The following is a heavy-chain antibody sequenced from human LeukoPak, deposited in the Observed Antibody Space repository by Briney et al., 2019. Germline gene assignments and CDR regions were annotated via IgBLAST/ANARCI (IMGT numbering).Heavy chain of an antibody. J-gene: IGHJ2*01. D-gene: IGHD3-10*01. V-gene: IGHV3-30*04. Sequence: PGGSLRLSCAASGFTFSSYAMYWVRQAPGKGLEWVAVISYDGSNKYYADSVKGRFTISRDNSKNTLYLQMNSLRAEDTAVYYCARESKKWGGGFDLWGRGTLVTVSS. CDR3: ARESKKWGGGFDL. CDR2: ISYDGSNK. CDR1: GFTFSSYA.